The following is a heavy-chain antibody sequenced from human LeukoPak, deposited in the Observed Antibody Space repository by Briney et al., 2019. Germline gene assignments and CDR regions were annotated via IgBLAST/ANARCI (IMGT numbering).Heavy chain of an antibody. D-gene: IGHD3-9*01. J-gene: IGHJ6*04. V-gene: IGHV4-34*01. Sequence: SETLSLTCAVYGGSFSGYYWSWIRQPPGKGLEWIGEINHSGSTNYNPSLKSRVTISVDTSKNQFSLKLSPLTAADTAVYYCARGLINRPGVLTGYDYYYYGMDVWGKGTTVTVSS. CDR3: ARGLINRPGVLTGYDYYYYGMDV. CDR2: INHSGST. CDR1: GGSFSGYY.